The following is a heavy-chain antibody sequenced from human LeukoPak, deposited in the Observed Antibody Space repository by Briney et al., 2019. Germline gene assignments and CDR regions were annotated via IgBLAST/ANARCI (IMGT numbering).Heavy chain of an antibody. J-gene: IGHJ1*01. D-gene: IGHD6-19*01. Sequence: SVKVSCKASGGTFSSYAISWVRQAPGQGLEWMGRIIPILGIANYAQKFQGRVTITADKSPSTAYMELSSLRSEGTAVYYCARGVHSSGWYVYWGQGTLVTVSS. CDR3: ARGVHSSGWYVY. V-gene: IGHV1-69*04. CDR1: GGTFSSYA. CDR2: IIPILGIA.